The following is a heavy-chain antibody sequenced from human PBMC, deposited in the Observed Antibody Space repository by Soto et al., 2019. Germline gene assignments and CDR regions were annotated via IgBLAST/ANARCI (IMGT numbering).Heavy chain of an antibody. D-gene: IGHD2-15*01. Sequence: EVQLVESGGGLVQPGGSLRLSCAASGFTVSSNYMSWVRQAPGKGLEWVSVIYSGGSTYYADSVKGRFTISRDNSENTMYRQMNSLRAEDTAVYYYASTCSGGNCSFDYWGQGTLVTVSS. J-gene: IGHJ4*02. CDR1: GFTVSSNY. V-gene: IGHV3-66*01. CDR3: ASTCSGGNCSFDY. CDR2: IYSGGST.